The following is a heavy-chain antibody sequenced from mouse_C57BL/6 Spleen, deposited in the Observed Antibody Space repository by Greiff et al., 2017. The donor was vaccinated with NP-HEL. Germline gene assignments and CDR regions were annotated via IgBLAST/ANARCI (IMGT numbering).Heavy chain of an antibody. Sequence: QVQLQQPGAELVMPGASVKLSCKASGYTFTSYWMHWVKQRPGQGLEWIGEIDPSDSYNNYNQKFKGKSTLTVDKSSSTAYMQLSSLTSEDSAVYYCARRNWDYWGQGTTLTVSS. CDR3: ARRNWDY. CDR1: GYTFTSYW. J-gene: IGHJ2*01. V-gene: IGHV1-69*01. D-gene: IGHD4-1*01. CDR2: IDPSDSYN.